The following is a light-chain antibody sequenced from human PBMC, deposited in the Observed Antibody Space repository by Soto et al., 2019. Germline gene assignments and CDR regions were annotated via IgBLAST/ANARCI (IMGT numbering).Light chain of an antibody. CDR3: QQFNSYSPGA. CDR2: KAS. CDR1: QSISSY. V-gene: IGKV1-5*03. Sequence: DIQMTQSPSTLSASVGDRVTITCRASQSISSYLNWYQQKPGKAPKLLIYKASTLKSGVPSRFSGSGSGTEFTLTISSLQPDDFATYYCQQFNSYSPGAFGQGTKVDIK. J-gene: IGKJ1*01.